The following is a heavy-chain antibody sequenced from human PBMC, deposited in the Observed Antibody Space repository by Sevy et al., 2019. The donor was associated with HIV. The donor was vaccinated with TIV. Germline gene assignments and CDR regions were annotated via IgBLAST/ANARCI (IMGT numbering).Heavy chain of an antibody. D-gene: IGHD3-3*01. J-gene: IGHJ6*02. CDR2: INSDGSST. V-gene: IGHV3-74*01. CDR3: ARDMVEYYDFWSGSYYGMDV. Sequence: GGSLRLSCAASGFTFSSYWMHWVRQAPGKGLVWVSRINSDGSSTSYADSVKGRFTISRDNAKNTLYLQMNSLSAEDTAVYYCARDMVEYYDFWSGSYYGMDVWGQGTTVTVSS. CDR1: GFTFSSYW.